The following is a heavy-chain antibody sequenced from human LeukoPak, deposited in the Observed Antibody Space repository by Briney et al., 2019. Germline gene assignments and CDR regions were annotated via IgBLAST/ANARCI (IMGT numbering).Heavy chain of an antibody. D-gene: IGHD4-17*01. J-gene: IGHJ4*02. Sequence: GGSLRLSCAASGFTFSNYWMSWVRQAPGKGLEWVGNIQEDGSAQYYVDSVKGRFTISRDNAKNSLYLQMNRLRVDDTAVFYCARVAYGDRYWGQGTLVTVSS. CDR2: IQEDGSAQ. V-gene: IGHV3-7*01. CDR1: GFTFSNYW. CDR3: ARVAYGDRY.